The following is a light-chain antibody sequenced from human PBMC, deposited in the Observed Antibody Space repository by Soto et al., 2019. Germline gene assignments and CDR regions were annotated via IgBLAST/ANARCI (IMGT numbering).Light chain of an antibody. CDR2: GAS. CDR1: QSISSY. V-gene: IGKV1-9*01. Sequence: DIQMTQSPSSLSASVGDRVTITCRASQSISSYLNWYQQKPGKAPKLLIYGASTLQSGVPSRFRGSESGAVFTLTISSLQPEDFATYYCQQLHSYPITFGQGTRLEIK. J-gene: IGKJ5*01. CDR3: QQLHSYPIT.